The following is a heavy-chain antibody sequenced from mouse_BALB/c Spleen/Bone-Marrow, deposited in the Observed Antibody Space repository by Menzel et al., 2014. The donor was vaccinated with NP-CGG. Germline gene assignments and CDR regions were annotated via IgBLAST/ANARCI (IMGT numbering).Heavy chain of an antibody. D-gene: IGHD1-1*01. Sequence: EVKVVESGGGLVKPGGSLKLSCAASGFTFSSYAMSWVRQTPEKRLEWVATISSGGSNTYYADSGKGRLTISRDNAKNALYLQMSSLRSEDTAMYYCARLLYDYDAMDYWGQGTSVTVSS. J-gene: IGHJ4*01. V-gene: IGHV5-9-1*01. CDR3: ARLLYDYDAMDY. CDR1: GFTFSSYA. CDR2: ISSGGSNT.